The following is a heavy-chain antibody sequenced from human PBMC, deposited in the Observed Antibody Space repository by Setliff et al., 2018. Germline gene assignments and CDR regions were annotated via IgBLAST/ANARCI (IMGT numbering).Heavy chain of an antibody. V-gene: IGHV7-4-1*02. J-gene: IGHJ6*03. CDR2: INTETGNA. CDR1: GYTLTTYF. D-gene: IGHD5-12*01. CDR3: ARPDPQRLKSAYYYYYMDV. Sequence: ASVKVSCKASGYTLTTYFMNWVRQAPGQGLEWMGWINTETGNATYAQGFTGRFVFSLDTSVSTAYLQISSLKAEDTAVYYCARPDPQRLKSAYYYYYMDVWGKGTTVTVSS.